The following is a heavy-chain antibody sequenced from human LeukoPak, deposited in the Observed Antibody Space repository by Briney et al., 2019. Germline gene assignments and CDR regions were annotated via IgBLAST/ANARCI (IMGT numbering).Heavy chain of an antibody. J-gene: IGHJ6*02. CDR1: GFTFSSYA. V-gene: IGHV3-30-3*01. Sequence: HPGRSLRLSCAASGFTFSSYAMHWVRQAPGKGLEWVAVVSYDGSSKYYADSVRGRFTISRDNSKNTLYLQMNNLRAEDTAVYYCAREVCGSTSCSHYGMDVWDQGTTVTVSS. CDR3: AREVCGSTSCSHYGMDV. D-gene: IGHD2-2*01. CDR2: VSYDGSSK.